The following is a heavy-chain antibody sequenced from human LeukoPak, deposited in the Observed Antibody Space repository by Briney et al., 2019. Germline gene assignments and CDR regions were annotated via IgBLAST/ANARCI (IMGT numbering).Heavy chain of an antibody. Sequence: GEFPKISCKGSGYSFTSYWIGWVRQMPGKGLEWMGIIYPGDSDTRYSPSFQGQVTISADKSISTAYLQWSSLKASDTAMYYCARPYYYDSSGYYFFDYWGQGTLVTVSS. CDR2: IYPGDSDT. CDR3: ARPYYYDSSGYYFFDY. J-gene: IGHJ4*02. D-gene: IGHD3-22*01. CDR1: GYSFTSYW. V-gene: IGHV5-51*01.